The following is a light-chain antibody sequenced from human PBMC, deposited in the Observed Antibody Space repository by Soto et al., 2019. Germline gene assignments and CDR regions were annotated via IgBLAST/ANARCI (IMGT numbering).Light chain of an antibody. CDR1: SSNIGAGYD. CDR3: QAYDISLSGWV. V-gene: IGLV1-40*01. Sequence: QSVLTQPPSVAGAPGRRVTISCTGSSSNIGAGYDVHWYQQLPGTAPKRLIYGNSNRPSGVPDRFSGSKSGTSVSLAITGIQAEDEADYVCQAYDISLSGWVFGGGAKLTV. J-gene: IGLJ2*01. CDR2: GNS.